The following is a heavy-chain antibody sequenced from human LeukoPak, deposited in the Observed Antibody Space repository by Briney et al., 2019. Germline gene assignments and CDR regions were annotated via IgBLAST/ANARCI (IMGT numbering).Heavy chain of an antibody. CDR2: TYTTGAP. V-gene: IGHV4-4*07. Sequence: SETLSLTCTVSGGSIRIYFWGCVPHPAGEGLDCIVRTYTTGAPFYNPSLKTRLTISIDTSKKQFSLRMTSVVAVDTAVYYCARKGYNESSYFLDYWSKGTLVTVFS. CDR3: ARKGYNESSYFLDY. J-gene: IGHJ4*02. D-gene: IGHD1-26*01. CDR1: GGSIRIYF.